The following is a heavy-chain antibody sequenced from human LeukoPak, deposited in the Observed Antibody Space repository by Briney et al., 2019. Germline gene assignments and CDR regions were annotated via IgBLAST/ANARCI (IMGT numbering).Heavy chain of an antibody. V-gene: IGHV4-59*01. CDR2: IYFSGIT. Sequence: SETLSLTFTASGGSLNNYYWSWIRQPPGKRLEYIGYIYFSGITNYKPSLKSRVSISVETSKHQFSLSLASVTAALTPGHYCARGRFELPHWGQGTLVTVSS. CDR3: ARGRFELPH. D-gene: IGHD2-15*01. J-gene: IGHJ4*02. CDR1: GGSLNNYY.